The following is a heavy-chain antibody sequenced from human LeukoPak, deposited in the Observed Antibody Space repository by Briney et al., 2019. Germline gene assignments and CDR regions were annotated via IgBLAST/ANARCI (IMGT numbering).Heavy chain of an antibody. Sequence: SETLSLTCTVSGGSISSYYWSWIRQPPGKGLEWIGYIYYSGSTNYNPSLKSRVTISVDTSKNQFSLKLSSVTAADTAVYYCARRNGYSYGPIDYWGQGTLVTVSS. CDR2: IYYSGST. CDR3: ARRNGYSYGPIDY. CDR1: GGSISSYY. D-gene: IGHD5-18*01. V-gene: IGHV4-59*01. J-gene: IGHJ4*02.